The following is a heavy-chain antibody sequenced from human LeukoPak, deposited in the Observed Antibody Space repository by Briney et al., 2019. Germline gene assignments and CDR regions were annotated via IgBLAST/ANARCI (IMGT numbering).Heavy chain of an antibody. V-gene: IGHV1-24*01. J-gene: IGHJ3*02. CDR1: GYTLTELS. D-gene: IGHD3-10*01. Sequence: ASVKVSCKVSGYTLTELSMHWVRQAPGKGLEWMGGFDPEDGETIYAQKFQGRVTMTEDTSTDTAYMELSSLRSEDTAVYYCATPSRRGSYFSDAFDIWGQGTMVTVSS. CDR2: FDPEDGET. CDR3: ATPSRRGSYFSDAFDI.